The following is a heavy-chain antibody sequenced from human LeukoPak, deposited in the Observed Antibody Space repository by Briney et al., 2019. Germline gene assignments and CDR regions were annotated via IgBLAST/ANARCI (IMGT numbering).Heavy chain of an antibody. V-gene: IGHV4-61*02. D-gene: IGHD2-15*01. CDR2: IYTSGST. J-gene: IGHJ4*02. Sequence: PSETLSLTCTVSGGSISSGSYYWSWIRQPAGKGLEWIGRIYTSGSTNYSPSLKSRVTISVDTSKNQFSLKLSSVTAADTAVCYCARSGVPRPWYYFDYWGQGTLVTVSS. CDR3: ARSGVPRPWYYFDY. CDR1: GGSISSGSYY.